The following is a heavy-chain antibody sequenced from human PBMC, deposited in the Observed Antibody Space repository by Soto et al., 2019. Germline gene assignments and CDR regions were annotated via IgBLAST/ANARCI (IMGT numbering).Heavy chain of an antibody. D-gene: IGHD2-2*02. CDR1: GYTFTSYY. CDR2: INPSGGST. CDR3: ARDIVVVPAAITYYYGMDV. Sequence: QVQLVQYGAEVKKPGASVKDSCKASGYTFTSYYMHWVRQAPGQGLEWMGIINPSGGSTSYAQKFQGRVTMTRDTSTSTVYMELSSLRSEDTAVYYCARDIVVVPAAITYYYGMDVWGKGTTVTVSS. J-gene: IGHJ6*04. V-gene: IGHV1-46*01.